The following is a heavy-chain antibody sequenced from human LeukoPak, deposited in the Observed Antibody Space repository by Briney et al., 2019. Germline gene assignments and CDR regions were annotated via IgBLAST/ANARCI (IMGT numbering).Heavy chain of an antibody. CDR3: ARDVLDY. D-gene: IGHD3-10*02. Sequence: TGGSLRLSCAASGFTFSSYALNWVRQAPGKGLEWVANIKQDGSEKYYVDSVKGRFTISRDNAKNSLYLQMNSLRAEDTAVYYCARDVLDYWGQGTLATVSS. CDR2: IKQDGSEK. CDR1: GFTFSSYA. V-gene: IGHV3-7*03. J-gene: IGHJ4*02.